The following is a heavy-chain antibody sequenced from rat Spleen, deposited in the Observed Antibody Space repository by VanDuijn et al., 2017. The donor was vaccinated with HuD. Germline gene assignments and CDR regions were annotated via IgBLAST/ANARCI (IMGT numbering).Heavy chain of an antibody. CDR1: GFTFSNYY. V-gene: IGHV5-25*01. J-gene: IGHJ2*01. CDR3: ARANYGGYNY. Sequence: EVQLVESGGGLVQPGRSMKLSCAASGFTFSNYYMAWVRQAPTKGLEWVASITPGGDNSYYRDSVKGRFTISRDNAQNTLYLQMSKLGSEDTAIYYCARANYGGYNYWGQGVMVTVSS. D-gene: IGHD1-11*01. CDR2: ITPGGDNS.